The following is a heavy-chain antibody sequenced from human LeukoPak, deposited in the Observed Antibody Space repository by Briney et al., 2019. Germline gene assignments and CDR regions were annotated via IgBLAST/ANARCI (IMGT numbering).Heavy chain of an antibody. CDR2: ISSSGDTI. V-gene: IGHV3-48*01. J-gene: IGHJ4*02. Sequence: GGSLRLSCAASGFTFSNYNMNWVRQAPGKGLEWVSYISSSGDTIYYADSVKGRFTISRDNAKNSLYLQMNSLRAEDTAVYYCARAGYSSHDYWGQGTLVTVSS. D-gene: IGHD6-13*01. CDR1: GFTFSNYN. CDR3: ARAGYSSHDY.